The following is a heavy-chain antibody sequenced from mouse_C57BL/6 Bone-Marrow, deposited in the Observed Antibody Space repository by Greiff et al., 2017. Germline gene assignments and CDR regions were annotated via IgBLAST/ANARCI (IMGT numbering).Heavy chain of an antibody. Sequence: EVQRVESGGDLVKPGGSLKLSCAASGFTFSSYGMSWVRQTPDKRLEWVATISSGGSYTYYPDSVKGRFTIYRDNAKNTLYLQMSSLKSEDTAMYYCARHGDYYGSSYWYFDVGGTGTTVTVSS. J-gene: IGHJ1*03. CDR1: GFTFSSYG. CDR3: ARHGDYYGSSYWYFDV. D-gene: IGHD1-1*01. V-gene: IGHV5-6*01. CDR2: ISSGGSYT.